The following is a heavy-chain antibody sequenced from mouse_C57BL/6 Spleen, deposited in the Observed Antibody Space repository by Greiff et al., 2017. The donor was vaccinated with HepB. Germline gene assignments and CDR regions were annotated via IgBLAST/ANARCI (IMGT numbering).Heavy chain of an antibody. CDR2: FHPYNDDT. J-gene: IGHJ4*01. D-gene: IGHD2-4*01. V-gene: IGHV1-47*01. CDR1: GYTFTTYP. CDR3: ARGYDYDGAMDY. Sequence: VKLMESGAELVKPGASVKMSCKASGYTFTTYPIEWMKQNHGKSLEWIGNFHPYNDDTKYNEKFKGKATLTVEKSSSTVYLELSRLTSDDSAVYYCARGYDYDGAMDYWGQGTSVTVSS.